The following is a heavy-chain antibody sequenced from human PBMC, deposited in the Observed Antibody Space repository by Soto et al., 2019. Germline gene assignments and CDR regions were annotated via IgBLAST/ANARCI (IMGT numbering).Heavy chain of an antibody. Sequence: QVQLQESGPGLVKPSQTLSLTCTVSGGSISSGDYYWSWIRQPPGKGLEWIGYIYYSGSTYYNPSLKSRVTISVDTSKNQFSLKLSSVTAADTAVYYCARDPSYYAFWSGYYDYWGQGTLVTVSS. CDR2: IYYSGST. D-gene: IGHD3-3*01. CDR1: GGSISSGDYY. CDR3: ARDPSYYAFWSGYYDY. J-gene: IGHJ4*02. V-gene: IGHV4-30-4*01.